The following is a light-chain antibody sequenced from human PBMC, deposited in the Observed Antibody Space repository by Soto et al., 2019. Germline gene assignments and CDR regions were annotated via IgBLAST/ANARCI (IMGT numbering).Light chain of an antibody. CDR2: AAS. CDR3: QQSYSTPRT. J-gene: IGKJ1*01. CDR1: QGISTY. Sequence: DIQMTQSPSSLSASVGDRFTITCRASQGISTYLNWYHQKPGKAPKLLIYAASSLQSGVPSRFSGSGSETDFTLTISSLQPEDFATYSCQQSYSTPRTFGQGTKVDIK. V-gene: IGKV1-39*01.